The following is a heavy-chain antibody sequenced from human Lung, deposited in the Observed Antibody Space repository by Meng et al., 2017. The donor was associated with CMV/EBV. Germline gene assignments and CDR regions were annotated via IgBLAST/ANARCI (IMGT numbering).Heavy chain of an antibody. V-gene: IGHV1-2*02. Sequence: SXXVSXXASGYTFTGYDMHWVRQAPGQGLEWMGWINPNRGSTNYAQKFQGRVTLTRDTSISTAYMELSRLRSDDTAVYYCARGSCREGYNRPLGYWGQGXLVTVSS. D-gene: IGHD5-24*01. CDR3: ARGSCREGYNRPLGY. J-gene: IGHJ4*02. CDR1: GYTFTGYD. CDR2: INPNRGST.